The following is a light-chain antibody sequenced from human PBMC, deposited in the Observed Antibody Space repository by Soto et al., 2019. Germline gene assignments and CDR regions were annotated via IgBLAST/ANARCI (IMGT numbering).Light chain of an antibody. Sequence: AIQLTQSPSSLSASVGDTVTITCRAGQGIDNALAWYQHKSGKAPKFLIYDASSLESGVPSRFSGSGSGTDFNLTISSLQAEDFATYYCQQFKSYPLTFRGGTRVEIK. J-gene: IGKJ4*01. CDR1: QGIDNA. V-gene: IGKV1-13*02. CDR3: QQFKSYPLT. CDR2: DAS.